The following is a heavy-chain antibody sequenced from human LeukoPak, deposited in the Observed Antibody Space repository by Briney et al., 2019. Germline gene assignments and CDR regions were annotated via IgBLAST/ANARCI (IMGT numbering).Heavy chain of an antibody. CDR1: GGSFSGYY. V-gene: IGHV4-34*01. J-gene: IGHJ4*02. Sequence: SETLSLTCAVYGGSFSGYYWSWIRQPPGKGLEWIGEINHSGSTNYNPSLKSRVTISVDTPKNQCSLELSSVAAADTAVYYCARVARPARFDYWGQGTLVTVSS. D-gene: IGHD1-14*01. CDR3: ARVARPARFDY. CDR2: INHSGST.